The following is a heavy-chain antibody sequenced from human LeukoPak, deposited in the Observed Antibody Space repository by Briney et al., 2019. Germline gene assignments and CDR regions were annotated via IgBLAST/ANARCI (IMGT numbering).Heavy chain of an antibody. V-gene: IGHV3-7*04. CDR3: ARGAYDSSGYYVMDYYYYYMDV. CDR2: IKQDGSEK. D-gene: IGHD3-22*01. J-gene: IGHJ6*03. CDR1: GFTFSSYW. Sequence: GGSLRLSCAASGFTFSSYWMSWVRQAPGKGLEWVANIKQDGSEKYYVDSVKGRFTISRDNAKNTLYLQMNSLRAEDTAVYYCARGAYDSSGYYVMDYYYYYMDVWGKGTTVTVSS.